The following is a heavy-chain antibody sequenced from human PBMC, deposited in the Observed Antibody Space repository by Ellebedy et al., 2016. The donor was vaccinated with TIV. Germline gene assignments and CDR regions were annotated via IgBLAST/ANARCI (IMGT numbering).Heavy chain of an antibody. V-gene: IGHV3-74*01. Sequence: GESLKISXAASGFTFSSYWMHWVRQAPGKGLVWVSRINSDGSSTSYADSVKGRFTISRDNAKNTLYLQMNSLRAEDTAVYYCARVPIVVVTALNWSDPWGQGTLVTVSS. D-gene: IGHD2-21*02. J-gene: IGHJ5*02. CDR2: INSDGSST. CDR3: ARVPIVVVTALNWSDP. CDR1: GFTFSSYW.